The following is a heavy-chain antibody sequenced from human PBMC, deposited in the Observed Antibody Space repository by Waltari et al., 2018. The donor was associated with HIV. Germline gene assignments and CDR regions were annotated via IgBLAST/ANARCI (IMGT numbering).Heavy chain of an antibody. J-gene: IGHJ1*01. CDR1: GGSISSSSYY. Sequence: QLQLQESGPGLVKPSETLSLTCTVSGGSISSSSYYWGWIRQPPGKGLEWIGSIYYSGSTSYNPSLKSRITISVDTSKNQFSLKLSSVNAADTAVYYCASKENCGGDCYPGYFQHWGQGTLVTVSS. V-gene: IGHV4-39*01. CDR2: IYYSGST. D-gene: IGHD2-21*02. CDR3: ASKENCGGDCYPGYFQH.